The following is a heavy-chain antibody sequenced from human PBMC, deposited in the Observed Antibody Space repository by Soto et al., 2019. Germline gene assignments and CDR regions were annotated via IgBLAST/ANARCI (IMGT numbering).Heavy chain of an antibody. CDR3: TARPMYSVSYQDY. CDR2: IKSKTDGGTT. CDR1: GFTFSNAW. J-gene: IGHJ4*02. V-gene: IGHV3-15*07. D-gene: IGHD1-26*01. Sequence: EVQLVESGGGLVKPGGSLRLSCAASGFTFSNAWMNWVRQAPGKGLEWVGRIKSKTDGGTTDYAAPVKGRFTISRDDSKNTLSLQFNSLKTEDTAVYYCTARPMYSVSYQDYWGQGTLVTVSS.